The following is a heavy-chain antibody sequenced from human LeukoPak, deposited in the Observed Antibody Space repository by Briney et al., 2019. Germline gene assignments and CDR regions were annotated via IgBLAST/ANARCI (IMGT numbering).Heavy chain of an antibody. J-gene: IGHJ4*02. V-gene: IGHV4-34*01. CDR2: INHSGST. Sequence: SETLSLTCTVSGGSISSYYWSWIRQPPGKGLEWIGEINHSGSTNYNPSLKSRVTISVDTSKNQFSLKLSSVTAADTAVYYCARGSLYYDSSGYYFGNFDYWGQGTLVTVSS. D-gene: IGHD3-22*01. CDR3: ARGSLYYDSSGYYFGNFDY. CDR1: GGSISSYY.